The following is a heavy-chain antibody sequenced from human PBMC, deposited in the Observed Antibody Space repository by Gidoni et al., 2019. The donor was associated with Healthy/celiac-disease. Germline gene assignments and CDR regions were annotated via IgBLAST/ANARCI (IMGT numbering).Heavy chain of an antibody. D-gene: IGHD6-13*01. J-gene: IGHJ6*02. CDR2: ISDYKGNT. CDR1: GYTFNRYR. CDR3: ARDLGIAAADDYYYYYGMDV. V-gene: IGHV1-18*01. Sequence: QVQLVQSGAEVKTPAASVKVSCQASGYTFNRYRLSWVRPAPGQGLEWMGCISDYKGNTNYAQKLQGRVTMTTDTSTSTAYMELRSLRADDTAVYYCARDLGIAAADDYYYYYGMDVWGQGTTVTVSS.